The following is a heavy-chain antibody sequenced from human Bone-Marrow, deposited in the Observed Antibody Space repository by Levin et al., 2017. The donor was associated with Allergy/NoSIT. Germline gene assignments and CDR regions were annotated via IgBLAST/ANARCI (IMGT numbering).Heavy chain of an antibody. CDR2: IWYDGSNK. Sequence: GGSLRLSCAASGFTFSSYGMHWVRQAPGKGLEWVAVIWYDGSNKYYADSVKGRFTISRDNSKNTLYLQMNSLRAEDTAVYYCARDRTDYGDSYFDYWGQGTLVTVSS. J-gene: IGHJ4*02. CDR3: ARDRTDYGDSYFDY. D-gene: IGHD4-17*01. V-gene: IGHV3-33*01. CDR1: GFTFSSYG.